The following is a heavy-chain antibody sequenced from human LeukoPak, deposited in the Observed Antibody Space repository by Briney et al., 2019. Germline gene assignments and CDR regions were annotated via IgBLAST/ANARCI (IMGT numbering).Heavy chain of an antibody. CDR3: ANPVVAATPYYYYMDV. Sequence: GGSLRLSCAASGFTFSSYAMSWVRQAPGKGLEWVSAISGSGGSTYYADSVKGRFTISRDNSKNTLYLQMNSLRAEDTAVYYCANPVVAATPYYYYMDVWGKGTTVTVSS. V-gene: IGHV3-23*01. J-gene: IGHJ6*03. CDR2: ISGSGGST. D-gene: IGHD2-15*01. CDR1: GFTFSSYA.